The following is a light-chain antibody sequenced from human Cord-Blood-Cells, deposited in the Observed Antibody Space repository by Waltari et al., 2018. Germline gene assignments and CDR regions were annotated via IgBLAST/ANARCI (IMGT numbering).Light chain of an antibody. Sequence: QSALTQPASVSGSPGQSITISCTGTSSDVGSYNLVSWYQQHPGKAPKLMIYEGSKRPSGVSNRFSGSKSGNTASLTISGLQAEDEADYYCCSYAGSSTVFGVGTKLTVL. CDR2: EGS. J-gene: IGLJ3*02. CDR3: CSYAGSSTV. V-gene: IGLV2-23*01. CDR1: SSDVGSYNL.